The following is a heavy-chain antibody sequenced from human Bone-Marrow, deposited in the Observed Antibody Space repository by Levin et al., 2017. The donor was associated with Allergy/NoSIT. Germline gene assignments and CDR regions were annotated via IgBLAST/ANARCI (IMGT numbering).Heavy chain of an antibody. CDR2: ISQSGST. V-gene: IGHV4-34*01. CDR3: ARIVSRSNNNY. J-gene: IGHJ4*02. D-gene: IGHD1/OR15-1a*01. Sequence: SETLSLTCGVYDGSLNSYYWTWIRQPPGKGLEWIGEISQSGSTRYNPSLESRVTISMEKSKNQFSLKLSSVSAADTAVYYCARIVSRSNNNYWGQGTLVTVSS. CDR1: DGSLNSYY.